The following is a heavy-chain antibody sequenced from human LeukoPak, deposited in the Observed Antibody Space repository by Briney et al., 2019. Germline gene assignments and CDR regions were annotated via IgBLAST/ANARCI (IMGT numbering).Heavy chain of an antibody. CDR3: ASAGSGLY. J-gene: IGHJ4*02. Sequence: AVSLRLSCAASGFSFSSYSMNWVRQAPGMGLEWVSYTSSSSSTIYYADSVKGRFTISRDNAKNSLYLQMNSLRDEDTAVYYCASAGSGLYWGQGTLVTVSS. CDR1: GFSFSSYS. D-gene: IGHD5-12*01. V-gene: IGHV3-48*02. CDR2: TSSSSSTI.